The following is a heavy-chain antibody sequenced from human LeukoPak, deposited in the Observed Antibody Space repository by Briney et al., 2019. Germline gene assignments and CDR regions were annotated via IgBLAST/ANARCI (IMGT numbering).Heavy chain of an antibody. D-gene: IGHD2-2*01. CDR2: ISSSSSYI. Sequence: GVSLRLSCAASGFTFSRYSMNWVRQAPGKGLEWVSSISSSSSYIYYADSVKGRFTISRDNAKNSLYLQMNSLRAEDTAVYYCARARASYIVVVSAATYGMDVWGQGTTVTVSS. J-gene: IGHJ6*02. CDR3: ARARASYIVVVSAATYGMDV. CDR1: GFTFSRYS. V-gene: IGHV3-21*01.